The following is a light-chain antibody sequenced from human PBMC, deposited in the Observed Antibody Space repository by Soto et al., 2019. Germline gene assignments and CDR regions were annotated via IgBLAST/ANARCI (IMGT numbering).Light chain of an antibody. CDR1: SSNIGVKT. J-gene: IGLJ2*01. CDR2: GNS. Sequence: QSVLTQPPSASGTPGQRVTISCSGSSSNIGVKTVNWYQQVPGTAPQLLIYGNSNRPSGVPDRFSGSKSGTSASLAITGLQAEDEADYYCQSYDSSLSGSVFGGGTKLTVL. V-gene: IGLV1-40*01. CDR3: QSYDSSLSGSV.